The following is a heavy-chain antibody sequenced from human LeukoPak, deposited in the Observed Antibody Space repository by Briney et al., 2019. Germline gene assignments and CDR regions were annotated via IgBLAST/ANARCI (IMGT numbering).Heavy chain of an antibody. J-gene: IGHJ4*02. CDR1: GFTFSNSV. V-gene: IGHV3-7*01. D-gene: IGHD4-17*01. CDR2: IKQDGSEK. CDR3: AREEYGDHLW. Sequence: PGRSLRLSCAASGFTFSNSVMHWVRQAPGKGLEWVANIKQDGSEKYYVDSVKGRFTISRDNAKNSLYLQMNSLRAEDTAVYYCAREEYGDHLWWGQGTLVTVSS.